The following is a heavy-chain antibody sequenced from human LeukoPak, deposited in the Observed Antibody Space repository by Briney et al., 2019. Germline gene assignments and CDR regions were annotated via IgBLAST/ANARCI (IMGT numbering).Heavy chain of an antibody. Sequence: SVKVSCKASGGTFSSYAISWVRQAPGQGLEWMGGIIPIFGTANYAQKFQGRVTITTDESTSTAYMELSSLRSEDTAVYYCARRDYYDSSGDRHSVFDYWGQGTLVTVSS. D-gene: IGHD3-22*01. CDR1: GGTFSSYA. CDR2: IIPIFGTA. V-gene: IGHV1-69*05. CDR3: ARRDYYDSSGDRHSVFDY. J-gene: IGHJ4*02.